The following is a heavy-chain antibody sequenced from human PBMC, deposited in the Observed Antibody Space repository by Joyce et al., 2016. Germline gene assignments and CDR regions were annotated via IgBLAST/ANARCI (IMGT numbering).Heavy chain of an antibody. CDR2: VKSKSQSGTT. CDR3: VTGLCIGTACHWDDAFDV. J-gene: IGHJ3*01. D-gene: IGHD2-2*01. Sequence: EVQLVESGGGLVKRGGSLRLSCAASGFSFRNAWVTWVRQALGKGLAWVGRVKSKSQSGTTDYAAPVKGRFTISRDDSRDTAYLQMNSLKSEDTGVYFCVTGLCIGTACHWDDAFDVWGQGTMVTVSS. CDR1: GFSFRNAW. V-gene: IGHV3-15*01.